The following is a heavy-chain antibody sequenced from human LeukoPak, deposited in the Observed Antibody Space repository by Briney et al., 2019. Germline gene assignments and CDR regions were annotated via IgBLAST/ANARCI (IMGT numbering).Heavy chain of an antibody. V-gene: IGHV4-4*07. J-gene: IGHJ6*02. Sequence: PSETLSLTCTVSAGSISIFYWSWIRQPAGKGLEWIGRMHSGGSTNYNPSLKSRVTMSVDMSRNQFSLKVSSVTAADTAVYYCAREDSMVDYYYAVDVWGQGTTVTVSS. D-gene: IGHD2-21*01. CDR1: AGSISIFY. CDR3: AREDSMVDYYYAVDV. CDR2: MHSGGST.